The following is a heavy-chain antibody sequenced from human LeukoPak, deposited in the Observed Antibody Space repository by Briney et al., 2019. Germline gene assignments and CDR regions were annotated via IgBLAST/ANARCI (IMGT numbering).Heavy chain of an antibody. CDR3: ARTFRSGDGYKVGYFDY. CDR2: IYPSGYI. J-gene: IGHJ4*02. D-gene: IGHD5-24*01. Sequence: GVSVRLSCAASGCTFSHTYMSCAPQAPGKGREWVSLIYPSGYIYYADSVKGRFTISRDNSKNTLFLQMNSLRAEDTAIYYCARTFRSGDGYKVGYFDYWGQGTLVTVSS. V-gene: IGHV3-53*01. CDR1: GCTFSHTY.